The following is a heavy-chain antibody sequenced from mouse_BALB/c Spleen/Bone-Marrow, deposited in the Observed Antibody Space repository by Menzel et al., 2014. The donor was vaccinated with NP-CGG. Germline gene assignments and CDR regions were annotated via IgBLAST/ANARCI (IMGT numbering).Heavy chain of an antibody. CDR3: ARLTPDYAMDY. CDR2: ISSGGSYT. J-gene: IGHJ4*01. V-gene: IGHV5-6*01. D-gene: IGHD1-3*01. CDR1: GFTFSNYG. Sequence: EVQRVESGGDLVKPGGSLKLSCAASGFTFSNYGMSWVRQTPDKGLEWVATISSGGSYTYFPDSVKGRFTISRDNAKNTLYLQMNSLKSEDAAMYYCARLTPDYAMDYWGQGTSVTVSS.